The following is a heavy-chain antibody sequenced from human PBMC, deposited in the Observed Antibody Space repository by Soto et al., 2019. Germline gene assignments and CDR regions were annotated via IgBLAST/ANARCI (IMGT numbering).Heavy chain of an antibody. V-gene: IGHV4-59*01. CDR3: ARYFDWPSAFDI. J-gene: IGHJ3*02. Sequence: QVQLQESGPGLVKPSETLSLTCTVSGGSISGYYWSWIRQPQGKRLEWIGYINYFGSTNYNPSLNRRVTKPVDTSSGQFSLRLDAVTAADTAVYYFARYFDWPSAFDIRGQGTMVTGSS. CDR2: INYFGST. D-gene: IGHD3-9*01. CDR1: GGSISGYY.